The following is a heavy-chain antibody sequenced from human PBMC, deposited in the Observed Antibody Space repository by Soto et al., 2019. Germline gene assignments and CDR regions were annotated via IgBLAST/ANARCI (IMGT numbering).Heavy chain of an antibody. CDR2: IIPIFGTA. Sequence: SVKVSCKASGGTFSSYAISWVRQAPGQGLEWMGGIIPIFGTANYAQKFQGRVTITADESTSTAYMELSSLRSEDTAVYYCASTPPSRRNGVVIIRWFGPWGQGTLVTVSS. CDR3: ASTPPSRRNGVVIIRWFGP. D-gene: IGHD3-3*01. V-gene: IGHV1-69*13. J-gene: IGHJ5*02. CDR1: GGTFSSYA.